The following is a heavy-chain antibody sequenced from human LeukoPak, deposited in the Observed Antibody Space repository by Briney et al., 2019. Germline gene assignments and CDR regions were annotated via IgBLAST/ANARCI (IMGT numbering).Heavy chain of an antibody. CDR3: ARGRVGATSDYFDY. D-gene: IGHD1-26*01. J-gene: IGHJ4*02. CDR2: IYHSGST. V-gene: IGHV4-38-2*02. CDR1: GYSISSGYY. Sequence: SETLSLTCTVSGYSISSGYYWGWIRQPPGKGLEWIGSIYHSGSTYYNPSLKSRVTISVDTSKNQFSLKLSSVTAADTAVYYCARGRVGATSDYFDYWGQGTLVTVSS.